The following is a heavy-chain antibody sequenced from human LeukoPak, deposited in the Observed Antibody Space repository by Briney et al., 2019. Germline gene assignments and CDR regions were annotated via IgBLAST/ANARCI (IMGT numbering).Heavy chain of an antibody. CDR3: AGELFRIAAAGSQAEYFQH. V-gene: IGHV4-34*01. Sequence: SETLSLTCAVYGGSFSGYYWTWIRQTPEKGLEWIGEMNPSGSTSYNPSLKSRVTISVDTSKNQFSLKLSSVTAADTAVYYCAGELFRIAAAGSQAEYFQHWGQGTLVTVSS. J-gene: IGHJ1*01. CDR2: MNPSGST. CDR1: GGSFSGYY. D-gene: IGHD6-13*01.